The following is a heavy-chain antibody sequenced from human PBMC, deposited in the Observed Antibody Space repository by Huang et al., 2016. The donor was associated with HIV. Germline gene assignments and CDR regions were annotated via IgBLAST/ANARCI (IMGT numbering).Heavy chain of an antibody. J-gene: IGHJ3*02. D-gene: IGHD3-3*01. CDR2: VGGSDGDK. V-gene: IGHV3-23*01. Sequence: EVQLLESGGGLVQPGKSLRLSCAASGFTFSNYAMSWVRQAPGKGLEWVSGVGGSDGDKYYADSVKGRFNISRDNSKNTLFLQMNSLGAEDTAVYYCAKPNTIFGVGDAFDSWGQGTMVTVSS. CDR3: AKPNTIFGVGDAFDS. CDR1: GFTFSNYA.